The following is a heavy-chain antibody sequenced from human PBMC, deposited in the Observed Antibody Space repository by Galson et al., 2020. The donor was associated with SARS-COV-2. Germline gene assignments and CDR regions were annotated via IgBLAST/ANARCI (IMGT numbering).Heavy chain of an antibody. CDR1: GFIISDYA. CDR2: IGLSGVTT. Sequence: GGSLRLSCAASGFIISDYAIAWVRQPPGKGLEWVAAIGLSGVTTHFANSVKGRFTISRDNAKNRVYLQINDLRAEDTAVYYCVREAVSGKVAGYKYKNWFDLWGQGELVTVSS. V-gene: IGHV3-23*01. CDR3: VREAVSGKVAGYKYKNWFDL. D-gene: IGHD6-19*01. J-gene: IGHJ5*02.